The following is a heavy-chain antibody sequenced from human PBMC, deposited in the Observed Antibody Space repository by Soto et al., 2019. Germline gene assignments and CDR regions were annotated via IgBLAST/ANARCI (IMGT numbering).Heavy chain of an antibody. D-gene: IGHD6-13*01. CDR1: GLSFSGHY. J-gene: IGHJ6*02. V-gene: IGHV4-34*01. CDR2: INHSGST. Sequence: SETLSLTCAVYGLSFSGHYWSWIRPPPGKGLEWIGEINHSGSTNYNPSLKSRVTISVDTSKNQFSLKLSSVTAANTAVYYCARTRGIAAGYGMDVWGQGTTVTVSS. CDR3: ARTRGIAAGYGMDV.